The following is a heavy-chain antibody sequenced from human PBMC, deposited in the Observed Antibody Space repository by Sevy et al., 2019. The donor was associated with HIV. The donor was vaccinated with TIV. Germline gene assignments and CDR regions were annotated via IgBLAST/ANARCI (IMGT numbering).Heavy chain of an antibody. CDR1: GFTFSSYG. CDR3: AKDLLGDYDDSSGVLDY. D-gene: IGHD3-22*01. J-gene: IGHJ4*02. V-gene: IGHV3-30*18. Sequence: GGSLRLSCAASGFTFSSYGMHWVRQAPGKGLEWVAVISYDGSDKFYADSVKGRFTISRDNSKNTVYLQMNSLGPEDAAVYYCAKDLLGDYDDSSGVLDYWGQGTLVTVSS. CDR2: ISYDGSDK.